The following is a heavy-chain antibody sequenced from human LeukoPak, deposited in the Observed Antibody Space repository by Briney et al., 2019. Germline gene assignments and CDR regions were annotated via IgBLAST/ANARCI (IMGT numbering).Heavy chain of an antibody. Sequence: ASVKVSCKASGYTFTGYYTHWVRQAPGQGLEWMGWINPNSGGTNYAQKFQGRVTMTRDTSISTAYMELSRLRSDDTAVYYCARSSGLLGIAGIDYWGQGTLVTVSS. CDR3: ARSSGLLGIAGIDY. D-gene: IGHD6-13*01. J-gene: IGHJ4*02. CDR2: INPNSGGT. V-gene: IGHV1-2*02. CDR1: GYTFTGYY.